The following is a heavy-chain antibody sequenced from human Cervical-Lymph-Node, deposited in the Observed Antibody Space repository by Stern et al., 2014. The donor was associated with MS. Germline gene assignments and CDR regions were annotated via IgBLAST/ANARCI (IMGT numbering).Heavy chain of an antibody. CDR3: ATTRWDLFTWNWFDP. J-gene: IGHJ5*02. Sequence: VQLVESGPGLVKPSQTLSLTCTVSGGSISSSGYYWSWIRQPADKGLEWIGRIHDSGSTYYNPSLKSRVTISMDTAKHQFSLNLPSVTAADTAVYYCATTRWDLFTWNWFDPWGQGTLVTVSS. CDR2: IHDSGST. V-gene: IGHV4-61*02. D-gene: IGHD1-26*01. CDR1: GGSISSSGYY.